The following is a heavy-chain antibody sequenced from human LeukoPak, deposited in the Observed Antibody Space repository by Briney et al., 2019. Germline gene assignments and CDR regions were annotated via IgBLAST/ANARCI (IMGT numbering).Heavy chain of an antibody. J-gene: IGHJ6*04. D-gene: IGHD3-10*01. CDR1: GGSFSGYY. Sequence: SETLSLTCAVYGGSFSGYYWTWLRQPPGKGLEWIGEINHSGTTNYNPSLKSRVTISVDTSKNQFSLKLRSVTAADTAVYCCARGGITMAYYGMDVWGRGTPVTVSS. CDR3: ARGGITMAYYGMDV. CDR2: INHSGTT. V-gene: IGHV4-34*01.